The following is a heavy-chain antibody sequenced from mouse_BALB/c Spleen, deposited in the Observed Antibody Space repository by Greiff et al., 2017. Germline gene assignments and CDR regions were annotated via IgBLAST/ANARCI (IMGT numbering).Heavy chain of an antibody. V-gene: IGHV1S135*01. D-gene: IGHD1-1*01. CDR1: GYAFTSYN. CDR3: ARNGPYYGSSYYAMDY. Sequence: EVKLQQSGPELVKPGASVKVSCKASGYAFTSYNMYWVKQSHGKSLEWIGYIDPYNGGTSYNQKFKGKATLTVDKSSSTAYMHLNSLTSEDSAVYYCARNGPYYGSSYYAMDYWGQGTSVTVSS. J-gene: IGHJ4*01. CDR2: IDPYNGGT.